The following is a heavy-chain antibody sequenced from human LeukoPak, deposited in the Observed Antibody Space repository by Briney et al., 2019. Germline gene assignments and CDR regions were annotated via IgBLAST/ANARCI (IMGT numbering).Heavy chain of an antibody. D-gene: IGHD6-19*01. CDR3: ATLSVADSFDY. Sequence: SETLSLTCTVSGYSISSGYCWGWIRQPPGKGLEWIGSIYHSGSTYYNPSLKSRVTISVDTSKNQFSLKLSSVTAADTAVYYCATLSVADSFDYWGQGTLVTVSS. CDR2: IYHSGST. CDR1: GYSISSGYC. V-gene: IGHV4-38-2*02. J-gene: IGHJ4*02.